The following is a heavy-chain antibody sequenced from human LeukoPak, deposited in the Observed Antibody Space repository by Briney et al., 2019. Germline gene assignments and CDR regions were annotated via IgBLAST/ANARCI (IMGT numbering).Heavy chain of an antibody. CDR3: ARDGSARSGNNNFYY. V-gene: IGHV1-46*01. CDR2: INPSGGST. Sequence: ASVTVSCKASGYTFTSYYMHWVRQAPGQGLEWMGIINPSGGSTSYAQKFQGRVTMTRDTSTSTVYMELSSLRSEDTAVYYCARDGSARSGNNNFYYWGQGTLVTVSS. CDR1: GYTFTSYY. J-gene: IGHJ4*02. D-gene: IGHD4-23*01.